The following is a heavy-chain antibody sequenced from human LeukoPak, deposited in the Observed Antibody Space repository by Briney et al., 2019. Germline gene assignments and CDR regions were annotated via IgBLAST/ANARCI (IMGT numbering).Heavy chain of an antibody. D-gene: IGHD4-23*01. Sequence: GSLRLSCAASGFTFSSYAMNWVRQAPGKGLEWVSGISGRGGNTYYADSVKGRFTISRDNSKNTLYLQMNSLRAEDTAVYYCAKVAGGLLDVWGKGTTVTVSS. J-gene: IGHJ6*04. V-gene: IGHV3-23*01. CDR3: AKVAGGLLDV. CDR1: GFTFSSYA. CDR2: ISGRGGNT.